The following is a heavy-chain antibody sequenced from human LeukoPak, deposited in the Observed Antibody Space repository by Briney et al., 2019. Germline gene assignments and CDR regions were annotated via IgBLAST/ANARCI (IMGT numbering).Heavy chain of an antibody. D-gene: IGHD3-22*01. V-gene: IGHV3-74*01. Sequence: GGSLRLSCAASGFTFSSYWMHWVRQAPGKGLAWVSRINSDGSSTSYADSVKGRFTISRDNAKNTLYLQMNSLRAEDTAVYYCARVSSGYLFYFDYWGQGTLVTVSS. J-gene: IGHJ4*02. CDR3: ARVSSGYLFYFDY. CDR1: GFTFSSYW. CDR2: INSDGSST.